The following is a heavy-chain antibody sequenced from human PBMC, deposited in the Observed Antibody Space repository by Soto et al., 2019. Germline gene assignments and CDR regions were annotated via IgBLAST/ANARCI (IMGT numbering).Heavy chain of an antibody. Sequence: GGSLRLSCAASGFTFSSYAISWVRQAPGKGLEWVSAISGSGVSTYYADSVKGRFTISRDNSKNTLYLQMNSLRAEDTAVYYCANSPHWYYYDSSGYYYAYWGQGTLVTVSS. CDR3: ANSPHWYYYDSSGYYYAY. D-gene: IGHD3-22*01. CDR2: ISGSGVST. V-gene: IGHV3-23*01. J-gene: IGHJ4*02. CDR1: GFTFSSYA.